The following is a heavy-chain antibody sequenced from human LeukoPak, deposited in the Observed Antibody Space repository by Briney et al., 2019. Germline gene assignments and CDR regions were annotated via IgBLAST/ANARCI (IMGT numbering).Heavy chain of an antibody. J-gene: IGHJ5*02. D-gene: IGHD2-21*01. CDR2: IIPIFGTA. CDR3: ARAPGVVMAGPFDP. V-gene: IGHV1-69*05. Sequence: SVKVSCRASGGTFSSYAISWVRQAPGQGLEWMGGIIPIFGTANYAQKFQGRVTITTDESTSTAYMELSSLRSEDTAVYYCARAPGVVMAGPFDPWGQGTLVTVSS. CDR1: GGTFSSYA.